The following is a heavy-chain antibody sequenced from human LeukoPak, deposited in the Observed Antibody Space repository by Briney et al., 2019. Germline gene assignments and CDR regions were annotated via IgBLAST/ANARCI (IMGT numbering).Heavy chain of an antibody. Sequence: SSSSYYWGWIRQPPGKGLEWIGSIYPGDSDTRYSPSFQGQVTLLVDTSISTAYLQWSSLKASDTAMYYCARPPYYDFWNGYYPDYWGQGTLVTVSS. CDR1: SSSSYY. J-gene: IGHJ4*02. V-gene: IGHV5-51*01. CDR2: IYPGDSDT. D-gene: IGHD3-3*01. CDR3: ARPPYYDFWNGYYPDY.